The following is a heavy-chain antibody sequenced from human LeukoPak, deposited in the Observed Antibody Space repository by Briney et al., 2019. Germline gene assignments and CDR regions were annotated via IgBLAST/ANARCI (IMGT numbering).Heavy chain of an antibody. CDR3: ARVWHYDSNWFDP. CDR1: GYSPTSYY. J-gene: IGHJ5*02. CDR2: LNPSGDRA. Sequence: ASVKVSCMASGYSPTSYYMHWVRQAPGQGLERMGLLNPSGDRASYTQKLQGRVTMTTDTSTSTAYMELRSLRSDDTAVYYCARVWHYDSNWFDPWGQGTLVTVSS. D-gene: IGHD3-22*01. V-gene: IGHV1-46*01.